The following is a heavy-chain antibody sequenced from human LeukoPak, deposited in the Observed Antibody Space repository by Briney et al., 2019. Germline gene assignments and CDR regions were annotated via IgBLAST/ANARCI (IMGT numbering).Heavy chain of an antibody. D-gene: IGHD5-18*01. V-gene: IGHV1-69*06. Sequence: ASVKVSCKASGGTFSSYAISWVRQAPGQGLEWMGGIIPIFGTANYAQKFQGRVTITADKSTSTAYMELRSLRSEDTAVYYCARVNGAHTAMAPIWDYWGQGTLVTVSS. J-gene: IGHJ4*02. CDR1: GGTFSSYA. CDR2: IIPIFGTA. CDR3: ARVNGAHTAMAPIWDY.